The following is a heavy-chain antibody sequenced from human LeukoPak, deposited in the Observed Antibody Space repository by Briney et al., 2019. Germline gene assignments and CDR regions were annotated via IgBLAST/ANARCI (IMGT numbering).Heavy chain of an antibody. CDR1: GGSFSGYY. V-gene: IGHV4-34*01. D-gene: IGHD3-22*01. CDR2: INHSGST. CDR3: ARAYYYDSSGYYSRAFDI. Sequence: SETLSLTCAVYGGSFSGYYWSWIRQPPGKGLEWIGEINHSGSTNYNPSLKSRVTRSGETPKNQFPLKLSSVTAADTAVYYCARAYYYDSSGYYSRAFDIWGQGTMVTVSS. J-gene: IGHJ3*02.